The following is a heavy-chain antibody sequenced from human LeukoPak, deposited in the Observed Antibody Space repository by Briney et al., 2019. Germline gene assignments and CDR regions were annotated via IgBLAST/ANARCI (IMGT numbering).Heavy chain of an antibody. J-gene: IGHJ3*02. CDR2: IRYGGTGQ. V-gene: IGHV3-30*02. CDR3: ARGNSNGFDI. CDR1: GFRFRDYG. Sequence: PGGSLGLSCAASGFRFRDYGMDWVRQAPGKGLEWVSFIRYGGTGQYYADSVKGRFTISRDNSKNTLYLQVNSVRPDDTAVYFCARGNSNGFDIWGQGTMVTVSS. D-gene: IGHD4-23*01.